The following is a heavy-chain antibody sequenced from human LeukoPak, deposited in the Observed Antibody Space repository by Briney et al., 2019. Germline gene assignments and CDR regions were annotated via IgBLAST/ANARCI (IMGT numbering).Heavy chain of an antibody. D-gene: IGHD6-13*01. CDR1: GFTFSTYG. V-gene: IGHV3-30*02. CDR3: AKTGSSSWGYFDY. J-gene: IGHJ4*02. CDR2: IRNDGSTK. Sequence: SGGSLRLSCTASGFTFSTYGMHWVRQAPGKGLEWVAFIRNDGSTKYWADSVRGRFTTSRDNPKNTLYLQMNSLRTEDTAVYYCAKTGSSSWGYFDYWGQGTLVTVSS.